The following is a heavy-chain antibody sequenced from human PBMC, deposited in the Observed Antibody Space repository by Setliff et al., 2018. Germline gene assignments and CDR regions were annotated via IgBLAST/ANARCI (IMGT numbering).Heavy chain of an antibody. CDR1: GFTVSPND. J-gene: IGHJ4*01. V-gene: IGHV3-30*02. CDR3: AKASLAYSFGYYFDS. Sequence: PGGSLRLSCAASGFTVSPNDMSWVRQAPGKGLEWVGFIRYDGSYEYYADSVQGRFTISRDNSKNTLFLHMNNLRPEDTALYYCAKASLAYSFGYYFDSWGQGALVTVSS. CDR2: IRYDGSYE. D-gene: IGHD5-18*01.